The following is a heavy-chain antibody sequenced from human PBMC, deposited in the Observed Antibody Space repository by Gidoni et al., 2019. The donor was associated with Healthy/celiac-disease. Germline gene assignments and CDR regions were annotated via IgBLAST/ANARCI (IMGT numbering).Heavy chain of an antibody. D-gene: IGHD6-19*01. CDR2: ISGSGGST. Sequence: EVQLLESGGGLVQPGGSLRLSCAASGFTVSSYAMSWVRQAPGKGLEWVSAISGSGGSTYYADSVKGRFTISRDNSKNTLYLQMNSLSAEDTAVYYCAKLTAVAEGWFDPWGQGTLVTLSS. CDR3: AKLTAVAEGWFDP. J-gene: IGHJ5*02. V-gene: IGHV3-23*01. CDR1: GFTVSSYA.